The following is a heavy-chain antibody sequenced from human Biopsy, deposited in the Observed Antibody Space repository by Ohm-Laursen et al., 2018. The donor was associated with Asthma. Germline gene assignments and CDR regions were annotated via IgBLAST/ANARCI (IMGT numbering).Heavy chain of an antibody. Sequence: GSSVKVSCKASGGMFGNYAISWVRQAPGLGLEWMGWISPIFGSSNYAQRFQGRVTITADIFTRTVYMELSGLRFDDTAIYYCARPSHNRDILYYYYHLDVWGQGTTVIVSS. J-gene: IGHJ6*02. V-gene: IGHV1-69*06. D-gene: IGHD3-3*02. CDR1: GGMFGNYA. CDR2: ISPIFGSS. CDR3: ARPSHNRDILYYYYHLDV.